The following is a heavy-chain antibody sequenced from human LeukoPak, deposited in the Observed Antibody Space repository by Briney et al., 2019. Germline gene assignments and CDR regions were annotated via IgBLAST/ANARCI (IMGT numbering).Heavy chain of an antibody. J-gene: IGHJ4*02. V-gene: IGHV4-31*03. CDR1: IGSISSGGDY. CDR3: ARGSLDFDC. Sequence: PSQTLSLICTVSIGSISSGGDYWSRIRQHPGEGLEWIGYIYYSGSTSYYPSLKSRVTISVDTSKTQFSLMLRSVTAADTAVYYCARGSLDFDCWGQGTLVTVSS. CDR2: IYYSGST.